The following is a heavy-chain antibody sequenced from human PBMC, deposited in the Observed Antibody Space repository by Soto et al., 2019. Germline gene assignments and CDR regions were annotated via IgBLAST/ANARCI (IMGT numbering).Heavy chain of an antibody. CDR2: TSSDGRST. CDR1: GFTFSGCW. J-gene: IGHJ4*02. Sequence: GGSLRLSCAASGFTFSGCWMHWVRQAPGKGLVWVARTSSDGRSTNYADAVEGRFTISRDNAKNTLYLQLYNLRAEDTAVYYCASQYNSAWSSDYWGQGTLVTVSS. V-gene: IGHV3-74*01. CDR3: ASQYNSAWSSDY. D-gene: IGHD6-19*01.